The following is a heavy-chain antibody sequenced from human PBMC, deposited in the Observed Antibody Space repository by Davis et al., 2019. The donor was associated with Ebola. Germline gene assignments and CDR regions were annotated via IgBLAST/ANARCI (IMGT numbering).Heavy chain of an antibody. V-gene: IGHV4-34*01. J-gene: IGHJ4*02. Sequence: MPSETLSLTCAVYGGSFSGYYWSWIRQPPGKGLEWIGEIKHSGSTNYNPSLKSRVTISVDTSKNQFSLKLSSVTAADTAVYYCARDPYYGGNWGQGTLVTVSS. CDR1: GGSFSGYY. D-gene: IGHD3-10*01. CDR2: IKHSGST. CDR3: ARDPYYGGN.